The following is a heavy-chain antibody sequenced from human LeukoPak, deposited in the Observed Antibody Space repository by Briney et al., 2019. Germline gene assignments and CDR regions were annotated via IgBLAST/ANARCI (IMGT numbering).Heavy chain of an antibody. V-gene: IGHV1-46*01. CDR3: ARDAIPNISSGWYGY. CDR2: INPGGGST. D-gene: IGHD6-19*01. J-gene: IGHJ4*02. CDR1: GYTFTSYY. Sequence: ASVKVSCKASGYTFTSYYMHWVRQAPGQGLEWMGIINPGGGSTSYAQKFQGRVTMTRDMSTSTVYMELSSLRSEDTAVYYCARDAIPNISSGWYGYWGQGTLVTVSS.